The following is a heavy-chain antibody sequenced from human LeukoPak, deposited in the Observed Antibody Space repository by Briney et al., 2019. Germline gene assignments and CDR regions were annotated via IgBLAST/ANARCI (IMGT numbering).Heavy chain of an antibody. CDR3: AKRGNPAVGHHYLDV. Sequence: GGSLRLSCAASGFTSSSYDMSWVRQAPGKGLEWVSSITLSGGSTLYADSVMGRFTISRDNSQNTLYLQMNSLSAEDTAVYYCAKRGNPAVGHHYLDVWGKGTTVSVSS. V-gene: IGHV3-23*01. J-gene: IGHJ6*03. D-gene: IGHD2-2*01. CDR1: GFTSSSYD. CDR2: ITLSGGST.